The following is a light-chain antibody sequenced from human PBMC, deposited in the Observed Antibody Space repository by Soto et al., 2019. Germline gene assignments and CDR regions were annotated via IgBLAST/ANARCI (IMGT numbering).Light chain of an antibody. Sequence: EIVMTQSPATLSLSPGERATLSCRASQSVSSSYLSWYQQKPGQAPRLLIYGASTRATGIPARFSGSGSGTDFTLTISSLQPEDFAAYHCQQLYTLPFTFGQGTRL. V-gene: IGKV3D-7*01. CDR3: QQLYTLPFT. J-gene: IGKJ5*01. CDR1: QSVSSSY. CDR2: GAS.